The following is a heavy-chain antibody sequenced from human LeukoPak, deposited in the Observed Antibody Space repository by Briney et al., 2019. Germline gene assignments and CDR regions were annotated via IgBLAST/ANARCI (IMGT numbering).Heavy chain of an antibody. CDR3: ARGPQGSPHTPPVLRYFNY. CDR2: IKQDGSEK. D-gene: IGHD3-9*01. J-gene: IGHJ4*02. CDR1: GFTFSNYL. V-gene: IGHV3-7*01. Sequence: GSLRLSCAASGFTFSNYLMSWVRQAPGKGLEWVANIKQDGSEKYYVDSVKGRFTISRDDAKNSLYLQMNSLRAEDTAVYYCARGPQGSPHTPPVLRYFNYWGQGTLVTVSS.